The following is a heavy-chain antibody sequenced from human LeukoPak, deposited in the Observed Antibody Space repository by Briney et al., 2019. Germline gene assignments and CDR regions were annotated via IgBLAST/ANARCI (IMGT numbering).Heavy chain of an antibody. CDR3: ARAVHYGDYLAFDY. CDR1: GGSIDSYY. J-gene: IGHJ4*02. Sequence: PSETLSLTCTVSGGSIDSYYWSCIRQPPGKGLEWIGSIYYSGSTNYNPSLKSRVTIPLDTSKTQFSLELSSVTAADTAVYYCARAVHYGDYLAFDYWGQGTLVTVSS. V-gene: IGHV4-59*01. D-gene: IGHD4-17*01. CDR2: IYYSGST.